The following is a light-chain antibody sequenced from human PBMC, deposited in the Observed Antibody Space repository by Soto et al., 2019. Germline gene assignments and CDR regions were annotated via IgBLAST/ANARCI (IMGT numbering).Light chain of an antibody. CDR1: LRISSD. V-gene: IGKV1-39*01. Sequence: DIQMTQSPSSLSASVGDRVTITCRASLRISSDLNWLQQKPGKAPKVLIFGASSLQSGVPSRFSGSGSGTEFTLTISSLQREDSATYYCQQSYTTPRTFGQGTKLEIK. CDR2: GAS. J-gene: IGKJ2*01. CDR3: QQSYTTPRT.